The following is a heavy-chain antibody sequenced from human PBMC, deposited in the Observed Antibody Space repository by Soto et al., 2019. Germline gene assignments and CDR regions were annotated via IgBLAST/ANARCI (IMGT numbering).Heavy chain of an antibody. Sequence: EVQLVESGGGLVQPGGSLKLSCAASGFTFSDSAMHWVRQASGKGLEWVGRIRSKPNTDATAYAASVKGRITISRDDSKNTAYLQMTSLKTEDTAVYYCTRHVDCSGGSCYSGYYYYMDVWGKGTTVTVSS. V-gene: IGHV3-73*01. J-gene: IGHJ6*03. D-gene: IGHD2-15*01. CDR1: GFTFSDSA. CDR3: TRHVDCSGGSCYSGYYYYMDV. CDR2: IRSKPNTDAT.